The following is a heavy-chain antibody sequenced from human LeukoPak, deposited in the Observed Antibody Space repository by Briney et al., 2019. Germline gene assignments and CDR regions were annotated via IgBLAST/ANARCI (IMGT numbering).Heavy chain of an antibody. D-gene: IGHD6-6*01. CDR2: VNYSGST. J-gene: IGHJ4*02. V-gene: IGHV4-59*01. CDR1: GGSISSYY. CDR3: ASGKSSWVNFDC. Sequence: PSETLSLTCTASGGSISSYYWNWIRQPPGKGLEWIGYVNYSGSTNYNPSPKSQVIISLDASKNQLSQQVSSVTAADTAVYYCASGKSSWVNFDCWGQGTLVTVSS.